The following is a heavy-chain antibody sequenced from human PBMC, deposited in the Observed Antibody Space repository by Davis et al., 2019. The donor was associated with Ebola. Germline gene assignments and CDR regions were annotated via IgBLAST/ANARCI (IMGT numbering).Heavy chain of an antibody. CDR1: GYTFTTYG. V-gene: IGHV1-18*04. CDR3: ARDRYYGDYVFSQNEGCFDY. D-gene: IGHD4-17*01. J-gene: IGHJ4*02. Sequence: AASVKVSCKASGYTFTTYGISWVRQAPGQGLEWMGWISAYNGNTNYAQKLQGRVTMTTDTSTSTAYMELRSLRSDDTAVFYCARDRYYGDYVFSQNEGCFDYWGQGTLVTVSS. CDR2: ISAYNGNT.